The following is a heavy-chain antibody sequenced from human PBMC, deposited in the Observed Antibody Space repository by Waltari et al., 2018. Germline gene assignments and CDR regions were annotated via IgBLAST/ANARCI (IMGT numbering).Heavy chain of an antibody. CDR1: GLTVRSYW. CDR2: IKQDGSEK. Sequence: EVQLVESGGGLVQPGGSLRLSCAASGLTVRSYWMSWVRQAPGKGLEWVANIKQDGSEKYYVDSVKGRFTISRDNAKNSLYLQMNSLRAEDTAVYYCARDRGSQYFFDYWGQGTLVTVSS. V-gene: IGHV3-7*01. J-gene: IGHJ4*02. D-gene: IGHD5-12*01. CDR3: ARDRGSQYFFDY.